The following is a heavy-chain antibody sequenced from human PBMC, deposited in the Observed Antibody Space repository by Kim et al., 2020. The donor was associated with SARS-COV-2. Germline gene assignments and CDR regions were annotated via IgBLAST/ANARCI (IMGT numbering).Heavy chain of an antibody. CDR3: ARQTADYGGNSCFDI. CDR1: GYSFTSYW. CDR2: IYPGDSDT. V-gene: IGHV5-51*01. J-gene: IGHJ3*02. Sequence: GESLKISCKGSGYSFTSYWIGWVRQMPGKGLEWMGIIYPGDSDTRYSPSFQGQVTISADKSISTAYLQWSSLKASDTAMYYCARQTADYGGNSCFDIWGQGTMVTVSS. D-gene: IGHD4-17*01.